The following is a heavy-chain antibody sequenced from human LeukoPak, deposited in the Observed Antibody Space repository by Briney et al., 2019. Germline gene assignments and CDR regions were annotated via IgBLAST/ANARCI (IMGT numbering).Heavy chain of an antibody. J-gene: IGHJ6*04. CDR1: GGTFSRYA. V-gene: IGHV1-69*13. CDR2: TIPIFCTA. Sequence: SVKVSCKGSGGTFSRYAMSWVRQAPGQGLDWMGGTIPIFCTANNAQKFRGRVTITADEFTSTAYMGLSSLRSEDTAVYYCARVWDSSGWYYGRYGMDVWGKGTTVTVSS. CDR3: ARVWDSSGWYYGRYGMDV. D-gene: IGHD6-19*01.